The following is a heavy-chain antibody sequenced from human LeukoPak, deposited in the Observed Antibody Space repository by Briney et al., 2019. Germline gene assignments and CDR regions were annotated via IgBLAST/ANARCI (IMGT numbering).Heavy chain of an antibody. J-gene: IGHJ6*03. CDR1: GFTFSSYE. D-gene: IGHD5-12*01. Sequence: PGGSLRLSCAASGFTFSSYEMSWVRQAPGKGLEWVAVISYDGSNKYYADSVKGRFTISRDNSKNTLYLQMNSLRAEDTAVYYCARGEVATTYYYYYYMDVWGKGTTVTVSS. V-gene: IGHV3-30*04. CDR3: ARGEVATTYYYYYYMDV. CDR2: ISYDGSNK.